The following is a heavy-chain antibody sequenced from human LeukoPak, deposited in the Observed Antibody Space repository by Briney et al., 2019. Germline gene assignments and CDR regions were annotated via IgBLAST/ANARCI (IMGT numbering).Heavy chain of an antibody. J-gene: IGHJ4*02. CDR2: ISSSSSYI. CDR3: AKETMVRGPFDY. V-gene: IGHV3-21*01. Sequence: GGSLRLSCAASGFTFSSYSMNWVRQAPGKGLEWVSSISSSSSYIYYADSVKGRFAISRDNAKNSLYLQMNSLRAEDTAVYYCAKETMVRGPFDYWGQGALVTVSS. D-gene: IGHD3-10*01. CDR1: GFTFSSYS.